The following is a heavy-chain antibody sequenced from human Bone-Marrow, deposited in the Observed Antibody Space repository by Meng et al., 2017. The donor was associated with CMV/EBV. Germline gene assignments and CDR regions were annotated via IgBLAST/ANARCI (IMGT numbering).Heavy chain of an antibody. D-gene: IGHD5-24*01. CDR3: AKSHYDGYNPQEDYFDY. CDR2: ITGSGQTT. J-gene: IGHJ4*02. V-gene: IGHV3-23*01. Sequence: GESLKISCAASGFTFSSYWMHWVRQAPGKGLEWVSSITGSGQTTYYADSVKGRFTVSRENSRNTLYLQMNSLRVEDTAIYYCAKSHYDGYNPQEDYFDYWGQGTLVTVSS. CDR1: GFTFSSYW.